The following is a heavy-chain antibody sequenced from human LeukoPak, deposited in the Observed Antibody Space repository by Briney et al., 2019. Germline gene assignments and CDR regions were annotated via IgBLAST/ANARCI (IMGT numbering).Heavy chain of an antibody. Sequence: GGSLRLSCVASGFTFSSYAMHWVRQAPGKGLEWVAVISYDGSNKYYADSVKGRFTISRDNSKNTLYLQMNSLRAEDTAVYYCCAFDVWGQGTMVTVSS. J-gene: IGHJ3*01. CDR1: GFTFSSYA. CDR2: ISYDGSNK. CDR3: CAFDV. V-gene: IGHV3-30-3*01.